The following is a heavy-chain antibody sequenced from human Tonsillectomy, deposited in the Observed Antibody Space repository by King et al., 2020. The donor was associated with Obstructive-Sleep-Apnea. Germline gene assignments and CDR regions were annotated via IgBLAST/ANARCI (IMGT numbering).Heavy chain of an antibody. V-gene: IGHV5-51*01. CDR1: GYKFTTYW. CDR3: ARHPALGNNLGPFDI. CDR2: MYPGDSDT. J-gene: IGHJ4*02. D-gene: IGHD1-14*01. Sequence: VQLVQSGPEAKKPGESLKISCKASGYKFTTYWIGWVRQKPGKGLEWMGIMYPGDSDTRYGPSSQGHVTISADKSISTAFLQWSTLTATDSAMYYCARHPALGNNLGPFDIWGQGTRVTGSS.